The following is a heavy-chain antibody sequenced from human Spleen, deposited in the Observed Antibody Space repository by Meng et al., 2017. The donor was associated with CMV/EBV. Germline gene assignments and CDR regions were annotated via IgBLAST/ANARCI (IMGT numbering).Heavy chain of an antibody. V-gene: IGHV3-15*01. D-gene: IGHD1-1*01. J-gene: IGHJ4*02. CDR1: GITFSNDW. CDR3: TRAWTTPFDY. Sequence: GGSLRLSCAASGITFSNDWMNWVRQAPGKGLEWVGHIKNKNDGGTTDYAAPVRGRFTISRDDSRNTLYLQMNSLKTEDTAVYYCTRAWTTPFDYWGQGTLVTVSS. CDR2: IKNKNDGGTT.